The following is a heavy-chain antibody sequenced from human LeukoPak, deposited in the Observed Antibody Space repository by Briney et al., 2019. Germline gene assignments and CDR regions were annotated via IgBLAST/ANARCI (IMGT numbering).Heavy chain of an antibody. D-gene: IGHD3-3*01. CDR1: GGSISSSSYY. CDR2: IYYSGST. V-gene: IGHV4-39*01. CDR3: ARGRRFSDFWSGYYFDY. Sequence: ETLSLTCTVSGGSISSSSYYWGWIRQPPGKGLEWIGSIYYSGSTYYNPSLKSRVTISVDTSKNQFSLKLSSVTAADTAVYYCARGRRFSDFWSGYYFDYWGQGTLVTVSS. J-gene: IGHJ4*02.